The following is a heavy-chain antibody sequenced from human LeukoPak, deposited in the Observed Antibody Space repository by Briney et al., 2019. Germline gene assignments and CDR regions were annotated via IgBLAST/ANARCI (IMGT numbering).Heavy chain of an antibody. J-gene: IGHJ4*02. CDR2: IIPILGIA. CDR1: GGTFSSYA. D-gene: IGHD5-18*01. CDR3: ARDPGGYSYGLHYFDY. Sequence: SVKVSCKASGGTFSSYAISWVRQAPGQGLEWMGRIIPILGIANYAQKFQGRVTITADKSTSTAYMELSSLGSEDTAVYYCARDPGGYSYGLHYFDYWGQGTLDTVSS. V-gene: IGHV1-69*04.